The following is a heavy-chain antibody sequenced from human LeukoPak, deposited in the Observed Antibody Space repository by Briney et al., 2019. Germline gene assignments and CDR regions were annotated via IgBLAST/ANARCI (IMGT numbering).Heavy chain of an antibody. V-gene: IGHV4-31*03. CDR2: IHYSGST. Sequence: KSSETLSLTCTVSGDSISSGGYYWSWIRQHPGKGLEWIGYIHYSGSTFYSPSLKSRLIISVDTSKNQFSLKLSSVTAADTAVYCCARLIAAAGITHRGWNYYFDYWGQGTLVTVSS. D-gene: IGHD6-13*01. CDR1: GDSISSGGYY. CDR3: ARLIAAAGITHRGWNYYFDY. J-gene: IGHJ4*02.